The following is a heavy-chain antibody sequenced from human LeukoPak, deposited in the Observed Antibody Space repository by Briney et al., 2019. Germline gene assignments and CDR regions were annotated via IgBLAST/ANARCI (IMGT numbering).Heavy chain of an antibody. J-gene: IGHJ4*02. CDR2: ISGSGGST. D-gene: IGHD3-22*01. Sequence: GGSLRLSCVVSGFTFSSYDMSWVRQAPGKGLEWVSGISGSGGSTYYADSVKGRFTISRDNSKNTLYLQINSLRAEDTAVYYCEMSSGYYSLWGQGTLVTVSS. CDR3: EMSSGYYSL. CDR1: GFTFSSYD. V-gene: IGHV3-23*01.